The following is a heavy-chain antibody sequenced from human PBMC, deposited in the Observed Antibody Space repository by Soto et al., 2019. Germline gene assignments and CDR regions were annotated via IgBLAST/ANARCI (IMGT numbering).Heavy chain of an antibody. CDR2: IIPIFGTV. V-gene: IGHV1-69*01. CDR1: GGTFSSYN. D-gene: IGHD3-22*01. Sequence: QVQLVQSGTEVKKPGSSVKVSCKASGGTFSSYNINWVRQAPGQGLEWMGGIIPIFGTVDYAQKFQGRVTITTDESTNTGYMELSSLRSDDTAVYYCARLIWTEAMISREGNWFDPWGQGTLVTVSS. J-gene: IGHJ5*02. CDR3: ARLIWTEAMISREGNWFDP.